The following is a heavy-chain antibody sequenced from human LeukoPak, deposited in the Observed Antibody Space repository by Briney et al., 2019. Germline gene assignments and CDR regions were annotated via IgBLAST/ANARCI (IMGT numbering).Heavy chain of an antibody. CDR1: GYTFTSYY. D-gene: IGHD5-12*01. J-gene: IGHJ4*02. Sequence: ASVKVSCKASGYTFTSYYMHWVRQAPGQGLEWMGIINPSGGSTSYAQKFQGRVTMTRDMSTSTVYMELSSLRSEDTAVYYCARDNSGYDWDYWGQGTLVTVSS. CDR2: INPSGGST. V-gene: IGHV1-46*01. CDR3: ARDNSGYDWDY.